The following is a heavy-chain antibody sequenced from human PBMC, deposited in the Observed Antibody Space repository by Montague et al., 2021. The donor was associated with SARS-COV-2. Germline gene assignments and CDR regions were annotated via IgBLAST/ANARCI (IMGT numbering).Heavy chain of an antibody. J-gene: IGHJ6*02. CDR1: GGSISSSSYY. CDR2: IYYSGST. CDR3: ARDTRITMIVVVQGYGMDV. Sequence: SETLSLTCTVSGGSISSSSYYRGWIRQPPGKGLEWIGSIYYSGSTYYNPSLKSRVTISVDTSKNQFSLKLSSVTAADTAVYYCARDTRITMIVVVQGYGMDVWGRGTTVAVSS. V-gene: IGHV4-39*07. D-gene: IGHD3-22*01.